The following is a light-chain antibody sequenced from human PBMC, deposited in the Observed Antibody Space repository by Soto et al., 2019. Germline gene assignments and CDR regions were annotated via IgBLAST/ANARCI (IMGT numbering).Light chain of an antibody. V-gene: IGKV3-20*01. CDR3: QQYGSSLWT. Sequence: EIVLTQSPATLSLSPGERATLSCRASQSVSSYLAWYQQKPGQAPRLLIFGASSRATGFPDRFSGSGSGTDFTLTISRLEPEEFAVYYCQQYGSSLWTVGQGTKVDIK. J-gene: IGKJ1*01. CDR1: QSVSSY. CDR2: GAS.